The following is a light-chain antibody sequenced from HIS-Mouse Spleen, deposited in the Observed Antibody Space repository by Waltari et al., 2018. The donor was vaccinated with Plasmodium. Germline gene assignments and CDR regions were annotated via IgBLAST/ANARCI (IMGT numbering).Light chain of an antibody. CDR3: CSYAGSSTFVV. CDR1: SSDVGSYNL. CDR2: EGS. J-gene: IGLJ2*01. Sequence: QSALTQPASVSGSPGQSITISCTGTSSDVGSYNLVSWYQQHPGKAPKLMIYEGSKRHSGVANRFSGSKSGNTASLTSSGLQAEDEADYYCCSYAGSSTFVVFGGGTKLTVL. V-gene: IGLV2-23*03.